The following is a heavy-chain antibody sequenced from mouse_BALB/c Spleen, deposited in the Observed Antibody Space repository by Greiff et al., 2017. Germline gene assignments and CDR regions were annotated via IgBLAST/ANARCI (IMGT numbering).Heavy chain of an antibody. D-gene: IGHD2-1*01. CDR3: APYGNYEFAY. V-gene: IGHV1-7*01. CDR1: GYTFTSYW. CDR2: INPSTGYT. Sequence: VQLQQSGAELAKPGASVKMSCKASGYTFTSYWMQWVKQRPGQGLEWIGYINPSTGYTEYNQKFKDKATLTADKSSSTAYMQLSSLTSEDSAVYYCAPYGNYEFAYWGQGTLVTVSA. J-gene: IGHJ3*01.